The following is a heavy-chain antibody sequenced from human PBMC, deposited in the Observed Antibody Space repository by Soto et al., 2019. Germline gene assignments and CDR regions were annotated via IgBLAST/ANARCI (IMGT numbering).Heavy chain of an antibody. CDR2: ISSSSSYI. J-gene: IGHJ3*02. CDR1: GFTFSSYS. V-gene: IGHV3-21*01. CDR3: AREVRYYDFWSGSRGCFDI. Sequence: GGSLRLSCAASGFTFSSYSMNWVRQAPGKGLEWVSSISSSSSYIYYADSVKGRFTISRDNAKNSLYLQMNSLRAEDTAVYYCAREVRYYDFWSGSRGCFDIWGQGTMVTVS. D-gene: IGHD3-3*01.